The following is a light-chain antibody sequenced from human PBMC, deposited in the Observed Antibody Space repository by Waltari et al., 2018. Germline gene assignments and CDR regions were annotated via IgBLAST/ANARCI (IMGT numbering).Light chain of an antibody. V-gene: IGKV3-15*01. CDR1: QSVSSN. CDR2: GAS. CDR3: QQYNNWPRM. J-gene: IGKJ1*01. Sequence: EIVMTQSPATLSVSPGERATLSCRASQSVSSNLAWYQQKPGQAPRLRIYGASTRATGIPARFSGSGSGTEFTLTISSMQSEDFAVYYCQQYNNWPRMFGQGTKVEIK.